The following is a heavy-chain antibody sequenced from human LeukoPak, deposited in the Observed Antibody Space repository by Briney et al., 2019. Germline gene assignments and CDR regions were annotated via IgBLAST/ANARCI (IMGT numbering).Heavy chain of an antibody. V-gene: IGHV3-33*01. CDR1: GFTFSTYG. CDR2: IWHDGSIK. Sequence: GGSLRLSCAASGFTFSTYGMHWVRQAPGKGLEWVAVIWHDGSIKYYADSVKGRFTISRDNSKNTLYLQMNSLRAEDTTVYYCARAVGPFDFWGPGTIVIVSS. J-gene: IGHJ3*01. CDR3: ARAVGPFDF.